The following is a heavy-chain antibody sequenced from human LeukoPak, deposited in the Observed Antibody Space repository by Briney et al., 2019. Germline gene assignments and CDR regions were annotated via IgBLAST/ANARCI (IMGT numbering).Heavy chain of an antibody. Sequence: GGSLRLSCAASGFTFSSSAMSWVRQAPGKGLEWVSAISNNGGYTCYADSVQGRFTISRDNSKNTLYVQVNSLGTEDTAAYYCAKGSYYDSSGSFYFDYWGQGTLVTVSS. CDR2: ISNNGGYT. D-gene: IGHD3-22*01. CDR3: AKGSYYDSSGSFYFDY. V-gene: IGHV3-23*01. CDR1: GFTFSSSA. J-gene: IGHJ4*02.